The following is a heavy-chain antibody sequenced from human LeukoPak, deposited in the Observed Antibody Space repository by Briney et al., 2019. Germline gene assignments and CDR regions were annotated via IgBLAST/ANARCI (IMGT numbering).Heavy chain of an antibody. CDR2: IYYSGST. V-gene: IGHV4-59*01. CDR3: ARSYSSSWYVGY. CDR1: GGSISSYY. J-gene: IGHJ4*02. Sequence: SETLSFTCTVSGGSISSYYWSWIRQPPGKGLEWIGYIYYSGSTNYNPSLKSRVTISVDTSKNQFSLKLSSVTAADTAVYYCARSYSSSWYVGYWGQGTLVTVSS. D-gene: IGHD6-13*01.